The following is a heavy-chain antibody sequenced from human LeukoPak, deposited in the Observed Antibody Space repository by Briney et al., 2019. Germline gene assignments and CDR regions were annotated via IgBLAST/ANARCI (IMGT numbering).Heavy chain of an antibody. CDR2: ISWNSGSI. V-gene: IGHV3-9*01. Sequence: SGGSLRLSCAASGFTFDDYAMHWVRQAPGKGLGWVSGISWNSGSIGYADSVKGRFTISRDNAKNSLYLQMNSLRAEDTAVYSCARSFFQWNYGSCLDSWGQGTLVTVSS. CDR1: GFTFDDYA. J-gene: IGHJ4*02. CDR3: ARSFFQWNYGSCLDS. D-gene: IGHD1-7*01.